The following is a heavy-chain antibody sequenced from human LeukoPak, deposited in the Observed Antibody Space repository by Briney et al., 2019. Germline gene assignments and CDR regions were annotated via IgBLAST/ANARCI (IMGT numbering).Heavy chain of an antibody. CDR1: GFTFNNYA. D-gene: IGHD6-13*01. J-gene: IGHJ4*02. V-gene: IGHV3-23*01. CDR2: ISGSGGRT. CDR3: AKDFEGYSSSWYYFDY. Sequence: GGSLRLSCAASGFTFNNYAMSWVRQAPGKGLEWVSTISGSGGRTYYADSVKGRFTISRDNSKNTLYLQMNSLRAEDTAIYYCAKDFEGYSSSWYYFDYWGQGTLVTASS.